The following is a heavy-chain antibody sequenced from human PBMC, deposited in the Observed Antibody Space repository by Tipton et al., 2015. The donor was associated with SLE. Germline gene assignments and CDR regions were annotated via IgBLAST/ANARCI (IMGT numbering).Heavy chain of an antibody. CDR3: AKEGIYDFWSGYYGYYYYYMDV. J-gene: IGHJ6*03. D-gene: IGHD3-3*01. Sequence: SLRLSCAASGFTFSSYAMSWVRQAPGKGLEWVSAISGSGGSTYYADSVKGRFTISRDNSKNTLYLQMNSLRAEDTAVYYCAKEGIYDFWSGYYGYYYYYMDVWGKGTTLTVSS. CDR1: GFTFSSYA. CDR2: ISGSGGST. V-gene: IGHV3-23*01.